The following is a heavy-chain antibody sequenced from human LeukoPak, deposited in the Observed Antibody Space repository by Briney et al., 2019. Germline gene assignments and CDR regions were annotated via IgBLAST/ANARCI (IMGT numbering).Heavy chain of an antibody. Sequence: GASVKVSCKASGYTFTGQFLHWVRQAPGQGLEWMGWITPNSGGTNYAQKFQGRVTMTRDTSISTAYMELSRLRSDDTAVYYCARGSGWSFDYWGQGTLVTVSS. D-gene: IGHD6-19*01. V-gene: IGHV1-2*02. CDR2: ITPNSGGT. CDR1: GYTFTGQF. CDR3: ARGSGWSFDY. J-gene: IGHJ4*02.